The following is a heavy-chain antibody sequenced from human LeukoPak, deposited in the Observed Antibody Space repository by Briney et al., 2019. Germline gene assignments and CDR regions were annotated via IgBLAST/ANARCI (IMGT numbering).Heavy chain of an antibody. V-gene: IGHV3-48*01. CDR2: ISSSSSTI. CDR3: ARDGPWIQLPSPRAFDI. Sequence: QPGGSLRLSCAASGFTFSSYSMNWVRQAPGKGLEWVSYISSSSSTIYYADSVKGRFTISRDNAKKSLYLQMNSLRAEDTAVYYCARDGPWIQLPSPRAFDIWGQGTMVTVSS. J-gene: IGHJ3*02. CDR1: GFTFSSYS. D-gene: IGHD5-18*01.